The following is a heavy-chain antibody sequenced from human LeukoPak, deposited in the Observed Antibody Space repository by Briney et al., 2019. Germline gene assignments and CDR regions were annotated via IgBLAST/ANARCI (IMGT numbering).Heavy chain of an antibody. V-gene: IGHV4-59*01. CDR2: IYYSGST. J-gene: IGHJ4*02. Sequence: KPSETLSLTCTVSGGSISSYYWSWIRQPPGKGLKWIGYIYYSGSTNYNPSLKSRVTISVDTSKNQFSLKLNSVTAADTAVYYCARVSGYDWESFYDYWGQGTLVTVSS. CDR3: ARVSGYDWESFYDY. D-gene: IGHD5-12*01. CDR1: GGSISSYY.